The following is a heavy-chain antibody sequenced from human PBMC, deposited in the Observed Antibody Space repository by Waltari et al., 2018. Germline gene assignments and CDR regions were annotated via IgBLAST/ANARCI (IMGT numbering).Heavy chain of an antibody. CDR1: GLSFSTYW. V-gene: IGHV3-7*01. D-gene: IGHD6-13*01. Sequence: EVQLVESGGGLAQPGGSLRLSCAASGLSFSTYWMPWVRQASGEGPGGVANIKEVGSVKYYIDSGKGRFTISRDNAKNSLYLQMNNLRVEDTAVYYCTRGGRDSSWYWRDWGQGTLVTVSS. J-gene: IGHJ4*02. CDR3: TRGGRDSSWYWRD. CDR2: IKEVGSVK.